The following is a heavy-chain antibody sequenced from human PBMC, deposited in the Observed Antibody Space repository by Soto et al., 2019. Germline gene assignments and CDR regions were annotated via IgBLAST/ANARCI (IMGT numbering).Heavy chain of an antibody. D-gene: IGHD3-10*01. CDR2: IYYSGYT. CDR1: GGSISPYY. CDR3: ARLIRDASGSYRLDL. J-gene: IGHJ1*01. Sequence: QVQLQESGPGRVKPSETLSLTCTASGGSISPYYWSWIRQPPGEGMEWLGYIYYSGYTNYNPSLKSRLTISVDTSKNQFSLRLSSVTAADTAVYFCARLIRDASGSYRLDLWGRVTVVTVSS. V-gene: IGHV4-59*08.